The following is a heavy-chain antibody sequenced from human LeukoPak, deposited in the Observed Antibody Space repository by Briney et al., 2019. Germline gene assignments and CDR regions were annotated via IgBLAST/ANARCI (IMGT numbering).Heavy chain of an antibody. D-gene: IGHD5-24*01. Sequence: KPGGSLRLSCAASGFTFSSYSMNWVRQAPGKGLEWVGRIKSKTDGGTTDYAAPVKGRFTISRDDSKNTLSLQMNSLKTEVTAVYYGSTFLRWWATSDYWGQGTLVTVSS. J-gene: IGHJ4*02. CDR2: IKSKTDGGTT. CDR3: STFLRWWATSDY. V-gene: IGHV3-15*01. CDR1: GFTFSSYS.